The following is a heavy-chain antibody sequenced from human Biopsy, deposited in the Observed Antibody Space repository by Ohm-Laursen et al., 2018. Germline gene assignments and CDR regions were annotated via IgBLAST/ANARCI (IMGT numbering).Heavy chain of an antibody. V-gene: IGHV1-18*01. CDR3: ARDRWPHVTLLGLVVFDF. Sequence: ASVKVSCKASGYTFTNYGISWVRQAPGQGLEWMGWISPYNGDTGYAQKLQGRVTMTTDTSTSTAYMDLRSLRSDDTAVYYCARDRWPHVTLLGLVVFDFWGQGTLVIVSS. J-gene: IGHJ4*02. CDR2: ISPYNGDT. D-gene: IGHD3-3*01. CDR1: GYTFTNYG.